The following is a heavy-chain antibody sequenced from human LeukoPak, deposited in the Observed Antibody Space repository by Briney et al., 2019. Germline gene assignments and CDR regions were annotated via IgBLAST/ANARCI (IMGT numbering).Heavy chain of an antibody. V-gene: IGHV5-51*01. J-gene: IGHJ3*02. CDR3: ARREGSAFDI. CDR1: GYSFTSYW. CDR2: IYPGDSDT. Sequence: GGAPKIFCKGSGYSFTSYWIGWGRQMPGKGLEWMGIIYPGDSDTRYSPSFQGQVTIAADKSISTAYLQGSSLKASDTAMYYCARREGSAFDIWGQGTMVTVSS.